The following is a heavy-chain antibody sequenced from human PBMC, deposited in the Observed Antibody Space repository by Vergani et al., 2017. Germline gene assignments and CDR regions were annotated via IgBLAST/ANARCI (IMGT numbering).Heavy chain of an antibody. CDR1: GVTFSSYA. CDR2: IIPTFGTA. J-gene: IGHJ4*02. D-gene: IGHD3-22*01. Sequence: QVQLVQSGAEVKKPGSSVKVSCKASGVTFSSYAISWVRQAPGQGLEWMGGIIPTFGTANYAQKFQGKVTITADKSPSTAYMGLSSLRSEDTAVYYCAGSSGYYSYYFDFWGQGTLVTVSS. V-gene: IGHV1-69*06. CDR3: AGSSGYYSYYFDF.